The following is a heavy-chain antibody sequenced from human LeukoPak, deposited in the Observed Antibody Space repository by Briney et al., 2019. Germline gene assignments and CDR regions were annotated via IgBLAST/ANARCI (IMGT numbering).Heavy chain of an antibody. V-gene: IGHV3-74*01. CDR2: INSDGSSK. D-gene: IGHD6-19*01. CDR1: GFTFSNYW. J-gene: IGHJ4*02. Sequence: PGGSLRLSCAASGFTFSNYWMHWVRQAPGKGLVWVSRINSDGSSKSYADSVKGRFTISRDNAKNTLYLQMNSRRAEDTAVYYCARDLYSSGWYDYWGQGTLVTVSS. CDR3: ARDLYSSGWYDY.